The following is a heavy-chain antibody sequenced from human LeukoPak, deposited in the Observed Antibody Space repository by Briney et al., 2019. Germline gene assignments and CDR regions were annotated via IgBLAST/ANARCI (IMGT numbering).Heavy chain of an antibody. CDR2: INHSGST. CDR3: ARLGPTTRFDY. V-gene: IGHV4-34*01. J-gene: IGHJ4*02. CDR1: GGSFSGYY. Sequence: PSETLSLTCAVYGGSFSGYYWSWIRQPPGKGLEWIGEINHSGSTNYNPSLKSRVTISVDTSKNQFSLKLSSVTAADTAVYYCARLGPTTRFDYWGQGTLVTVSS. D-gene: IGHD1-14*01.